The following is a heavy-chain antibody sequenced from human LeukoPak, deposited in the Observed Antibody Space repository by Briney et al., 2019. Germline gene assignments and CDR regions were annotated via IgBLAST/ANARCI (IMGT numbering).Heavy chain of an antibody. J-gene: IGHJ4*02. CDR3: ARVRGYGPGRTDY. CDR1: GGSFSGYY. Sequence: PSETPSLTCAVYGGSFSGYYWSWIRQPPGKGLEWIGEINHSGSTNYNPSLKSRVTISVDTSKNQFSLKLSSVTAADTAVYYCARVRGYGPGRTDYWGQGTLVTVSS. V-gene: IGHV4-34*01. CDR2: INHSGST. D-gene: IGHD3-10*01.